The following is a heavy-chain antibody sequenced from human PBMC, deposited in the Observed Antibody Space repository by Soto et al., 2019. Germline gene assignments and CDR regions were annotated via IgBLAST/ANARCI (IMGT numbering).Heavy chain of an antibody. CDR3: ARGPRYYGSAPLYYYYYGMDV. J-gene: IGHJ6*02. CDR2: IIHSGST. Sequence: QVQLQQWGAGLLKPSETLSLTCAVYGGSFSGYYWSWIRQPPGKGLEWIGEIIHSGSTNYNPSLKSRVTISVDTSKNQFSLKLSSVTAADTAVYYCARGPRYYGSAPLYYYYYGMDVWGQGTTVTVSS. D-gene: IGHD3-10*01. CDR1: GGSFSGYY. V-gene: IGHV4-34*01.